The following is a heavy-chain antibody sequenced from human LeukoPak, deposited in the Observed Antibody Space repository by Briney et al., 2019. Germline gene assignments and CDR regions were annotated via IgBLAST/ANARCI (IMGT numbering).Heavy chain of an antibody. CDR1: GFTFSTYP. CDR3: AREGSIGYYPY. D-gene: IGHD3-22*01. Sequence: PGGSLRLSCAASGFTFSTYPMHWVRQAPGKGLEWVSVISKDGREKHFADALKGRFTISRDNFRNTVYMQMNSLRDEDTAVYYCAREGSIGYYPYWGQGILVTVSS. CDR2: ISKDGREK. V-gene: IGHV3-30*04. J-gene: IGHJ4*02.